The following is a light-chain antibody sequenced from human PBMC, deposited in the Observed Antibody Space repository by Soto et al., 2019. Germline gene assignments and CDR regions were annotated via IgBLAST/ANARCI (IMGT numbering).Light chain of an antibody. J-gene: IGKJ5*01. CDR3: QQRSNWLT. CDR1: QSVSSN. Sequence: EIVMTQSPATLSVSPGERATLSCRASQSVSSNLAWYQQKPGQAPRLLIYGASTRATGIPARFSGSGSGTEFTLTISSLQSEDFAVYYCQQRSNWLTFGGGTRLEI. CDR2: GAS. V-gene: IGKV3-15*01.